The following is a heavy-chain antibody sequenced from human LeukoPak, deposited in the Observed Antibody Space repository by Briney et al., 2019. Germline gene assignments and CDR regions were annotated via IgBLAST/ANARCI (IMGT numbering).Heavy chain of an antibody. J-gene: IGHJ5*02. D-gene: IGHD2-2*03. CDR1: GGSISSSSYY. CDR2: IYYSGST. Sequence: SETLSLTCTVSGGSISSSSYYWGWIRQPPGKGLEWIGSIYYSGSTYYNPSLKSRVTISVDTSKNQFSLKLSSVTAADTAVYYCARHAPRGYCSSTSCRGWFDPWGQGTLVTVSS. CDR3: ARHAPRGYCSSTSCRGWFDP. V-gene: IGHV4-39*01.